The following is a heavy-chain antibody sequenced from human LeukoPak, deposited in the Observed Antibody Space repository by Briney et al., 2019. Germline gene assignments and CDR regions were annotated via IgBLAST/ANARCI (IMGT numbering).Heavy chain of an antibody. V-gene: IGHV3-7*01. J-gene: IGHJ4*02. CDR3: ARLDEAFDN. CDR1: GFTFSSYW. D-gene: IGHD5-24*01. CDR2: IKFDGNEK. Sequence: GGSLRLSCAASGFTFSSYWMHWVRQAPGKGLEWVANIKFDGNEKYYVDSVKGRFTISRDNAKNSLYLQMNSLRAEDTAIYYCARLDEAFDNWGQGTLVTVSS.